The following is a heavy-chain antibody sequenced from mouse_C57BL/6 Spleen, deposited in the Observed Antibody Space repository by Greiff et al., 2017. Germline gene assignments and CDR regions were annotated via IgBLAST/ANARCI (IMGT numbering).Heavy chain of an antibody. CDR1: GYTFTSYW. J-gene: IGHJ2*01. CDR3: AATGNYFDY. D-gene: IGHD4-1*02. CDR2: IDPSDSYT. Sequence: QVQLQQPGAELVRPGTSVKLSCKASGYTFTSYWMHWVKQRPGQGLEWIGVIDPSDSYTNYNQKFKGKATLTVDTSSSTAYMQLSSLTSEDSAVYYCAATGNYFDYWRQGTTLTVSS. V-gene: IGHV1-59*01.